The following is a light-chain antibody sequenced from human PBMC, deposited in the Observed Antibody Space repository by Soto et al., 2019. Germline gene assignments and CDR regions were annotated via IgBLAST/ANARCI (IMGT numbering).Light chain of an antibody. CDR2: STN. J-gene: IGLJ3*02. CDR1: SGSVSTDYY. V-gene: IGLV8-61*01. Sequence: QAVVTQESSFSVSPGGTVTLTCGLTSGSVSTDYYPSWYQQTPGQAPRTLIYSTNTRSSGVPDRFSGSILGNKAALTITGAQADDESHYYCVLYMGRGISMFGGGTKVTVL. CDR3: VLYMGRGISM.